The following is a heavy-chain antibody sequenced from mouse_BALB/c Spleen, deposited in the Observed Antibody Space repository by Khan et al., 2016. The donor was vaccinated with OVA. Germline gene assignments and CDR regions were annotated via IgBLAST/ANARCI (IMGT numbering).Heavy chain of an antibody. V-gene: IGHV2-6*02. CDR1: GFSLTSYG. D-gene: IGHD1-1*01. Sequence: QVQLKESGPGLVAPSQSLSITCTVSGFSLTSYGVHWVRQPPGKGLEWLVVIWSDGFTTYNSTLKSRLSTSKDNSKSQVFLKMNSLQTDDTAMYYCARGNYYFGSRYMDYWGQGTSVTVSS. CDR3: ARGNYYFGSRYMDY. J-gene: IGHJ4*01. CDR2: IWSDGFT.